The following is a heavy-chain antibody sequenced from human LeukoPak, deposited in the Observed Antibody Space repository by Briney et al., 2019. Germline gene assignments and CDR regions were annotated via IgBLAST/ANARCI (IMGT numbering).Heavy chain of an antibody. Sequence: SETLSLTCAVSGGSISSSNWWSWVRQPPGKGLEWIGEIYHSGSTNYNPSLKSRVTISVDKSKNQFSLKLSSVTAADTAVYYCARASGGNSDWYFDLWGRGTLVTVSS. D-gene: IGHD4-23*01. J-gene: IGHJ2*01. CDR1: GGSISSSNW. CDR3: ARASGGNSDWYFDL. CDR2: IYHSGST. V-gene: IGHV4-4*02.